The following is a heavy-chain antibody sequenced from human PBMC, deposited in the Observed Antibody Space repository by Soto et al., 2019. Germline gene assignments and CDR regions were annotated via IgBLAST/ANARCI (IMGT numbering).Heavy chain of an antibody. CDR2: ISAYNGNT. CDR3: ARGMTTATEYYYYGMDV. D-gene: IGHD4-17*01. CDR1: GYTFTSYG. V-gene: IGHV1-18*01. Sequence: ASVKVSCKASGYTFTSYGISWVRQAPGQGLEWMGWISAYNGNTNYAQKLQGRVTMTTDTSTSTAYMELRSLRSDDTAVYYCARGMTTATEYYYYGMDVWGQGTTVTVSS. J-gene: IGHJ6*02.